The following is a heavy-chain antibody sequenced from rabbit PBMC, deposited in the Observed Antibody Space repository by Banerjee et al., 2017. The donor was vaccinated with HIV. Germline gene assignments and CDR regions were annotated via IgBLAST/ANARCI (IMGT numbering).Heavy chain of an antibody. CDR3: ARDQWDDYGDYGYFNL. D-gene: IGHD2-1*01. V-gene: IGHV1S40*01. CDR2: INENP. CDR1: GFSFSSNW. Sequence: QSLEESGGGLVKPGGTLTLTCTVSGFSFSSNWICWVRQAPGKGLEWIACINENPWYANWAKGRFTISKTSSTTVTLQMTSLTAADTATYFCARDQWDDYGDYGYFNLWGQGTLVTVS. J-gene: IGHJ4*01.